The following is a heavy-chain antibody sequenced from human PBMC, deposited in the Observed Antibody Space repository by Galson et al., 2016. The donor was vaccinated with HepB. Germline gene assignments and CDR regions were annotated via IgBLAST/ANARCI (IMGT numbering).Heavy chain of an antibody. CDR2: ITNDGNNQ. J-gene: IGHJ3*02. D-gene: IGHD3/OR15-3a*01. V-gene: IGHV3-30*03. CDR1: GFTFSFYG. CDR3: ARVIFGPLRGAVDN. Sequence: SLRLSCAASGFTFSFYGMHWVRQAPGKGLEWVAAITNDGNNQYYAVSVKGRFAISRDNSKNTLFLQMSSLRTEDTAVYFCARVIFGPLRGAVDNWGQGTLVTVS.